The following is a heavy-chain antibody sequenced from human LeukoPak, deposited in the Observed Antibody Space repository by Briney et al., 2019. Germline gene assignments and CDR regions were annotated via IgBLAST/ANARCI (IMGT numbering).Heavy chain of an antibody. CDR3: AREVRGYCSSTSCESY. Sequence: GGSLRLSCAASGFTVSSNYMSWVRQAPGKGLEWASVIYSGGSTYYADSVKGRFTISRDNSKNTLYLQMNSLRAEDTAVYYCAREVRGYCSSTSCESYWGQGTLVTVSS. V-gene: IGHV3-66*02. CDR2: IYSGGST. D-gene: IGHD2-2*01. J-gene: IGHJ4*02. CDR1: GFTVSSNY.